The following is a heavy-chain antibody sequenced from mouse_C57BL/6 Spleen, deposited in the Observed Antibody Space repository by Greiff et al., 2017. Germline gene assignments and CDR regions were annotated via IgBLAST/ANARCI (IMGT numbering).Heavy chain of an antibody. CDR2: ISDGGSFT. V-gene: IGHV5-4*03. D-gene: IGHD2-4*01. CDR3: ARGGYDYDGYYAMDY. Sequence: EVKLVESGGGLVKPGGSLKLSCAASGFTFSSYAMSWVRQTPEKRLEWVATISDGGSFTYYPDNVKGRFTISRDNAKNNLYLQMSHLKSEDTAMYYCARGGYDYDGYYAMDYWGQGTSVTVSS. CDR1: GFTFSSYA. J-gene: IGHJ4*01.